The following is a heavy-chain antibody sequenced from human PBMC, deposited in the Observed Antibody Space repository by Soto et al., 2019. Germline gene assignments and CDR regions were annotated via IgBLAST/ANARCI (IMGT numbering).Heavy chain of an antibody. J-gene: IGHJ4*02. V-gene: IGHV1-69*13. CDR3: ASSASYYYDSSGYSHFDY. Sequence: GFPVKVACKGSGGTYSSYLIGWGRKAPGQGLEWMGGIIPIFGTANYAQKFQGRVTITADESTSTAYMELSSLRSEDTAVYYCASSASYYYDSSGYSHFDYWGQGTLVTVSS. D-gene: IGHD3-22*01. CDR2: IIPIFGTA. CDR1: GGTYSSYL.